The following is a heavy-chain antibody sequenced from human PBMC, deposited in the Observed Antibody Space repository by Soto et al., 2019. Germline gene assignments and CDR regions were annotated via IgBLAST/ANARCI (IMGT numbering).Heavy chain of an antibody. CDR2: VSAYNGDT. V-gene: IGHV1-18*01. D-gene: IGHD4-17*01. CDR3: ARDLLTTVTHRDFDY. Sequence: QVQMVQSASEVKEPGASVKVYCKTSGYSFTTHGISWVRHAPGQGLEWMGWVSAYNGDTNYAPGLHDRVTMTTDTSARTAYMELRSLTSDDTAVYYCARDLLTTVTHRDFDYWGQGTLVTVSS. CDR1: GYSFTTHG. J-gene: IGHJ4*02.